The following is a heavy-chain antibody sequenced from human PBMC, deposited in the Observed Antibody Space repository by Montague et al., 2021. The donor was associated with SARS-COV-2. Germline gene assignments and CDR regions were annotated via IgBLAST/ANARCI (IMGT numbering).Heavy chain of an antibody. D-gene: IGHD6-19*01. J-gene: IGHJ6*02. CDR3: ARESSGCFFRRCSRYGMDV. CDR1: GGSISSSNW. CDR2: IYHSGST. Sequence: SETLSLTCAVSGGSISSSNWWNWVRQPPGKGLEWIGEIYHSGSTNYNPSLKSRVTISVDKSKNQFSLKLSSVTAADTAVYYCARESSGCFFRRCSRYGMDVWGQGTTVTVSS. V-gene: IGHV4-4*02.